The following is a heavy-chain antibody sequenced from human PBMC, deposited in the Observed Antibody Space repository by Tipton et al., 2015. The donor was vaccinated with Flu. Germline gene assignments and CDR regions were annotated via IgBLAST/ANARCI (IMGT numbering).Heavy chain of an antibody. CDR3: ARGYYYDSGSRNWFDP. CDR2: INHSGST. V-gene: IGHV4-31*03. D-gene: IGHD3-10*01. Sequence: TLSLTCTVSGGSISSGGAYWSWIRQHPGKGLEWIGEINHSGSTNYNPSLKSRVTISVDASKNQFSLRLYSVTAADTAVYYCARGYYYDSGSRNWFDPWGQGTLVTVTS. J-gene: IGHJ5*02. CDR1: GGSISSGGAY.